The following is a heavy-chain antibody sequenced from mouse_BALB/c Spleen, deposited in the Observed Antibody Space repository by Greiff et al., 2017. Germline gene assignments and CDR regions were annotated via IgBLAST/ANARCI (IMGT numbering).Heavy chain of an antibody. D-gene: IGHD1-1*01. CDR1: GFTFSSYT. CDR3: ATTVVARGFAY. CDR2: ISNGGGST. J-gene: IGHJ3*01. Sequence: EVQLQESGGGLVQPGGSLKLSCAASGFTFSSYTMSWVRQTPEKRLEWVAYISNGGGSTYYPDTVKGRFTISRDNAKNTLYLQMSSLKSEDTAMYYCATTVVARGFAYWGQGTLVTVAA. V-gene: IGHV5-12-2*01.